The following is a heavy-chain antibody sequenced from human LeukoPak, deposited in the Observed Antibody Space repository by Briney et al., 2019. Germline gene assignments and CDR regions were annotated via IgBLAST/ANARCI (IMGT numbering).Heavy chain of an antibody. D-gene: IGHD3-10*01. CDR3: ARRGLRNDY. CDR2: INHSGGT. CDR1: GGSFSGYY. Sequence: PSETLSLTCAVYGGSFSGYYWSWLRQPPGKGLEWIGEINHSGGTNYNPSLKSRVTISVDTSKNQFSLKLSSVTAADTAVYYCARRGLRNDYWGQGTLVTVSS. V-gene: IGHV4-34*01. J-gene: IGHJ4*02.